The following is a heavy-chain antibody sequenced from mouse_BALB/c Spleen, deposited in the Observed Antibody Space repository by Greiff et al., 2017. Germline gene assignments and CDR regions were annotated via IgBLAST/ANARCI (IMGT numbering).Heavy chain of an antibody. CDR3: ERVGDMMTTRTFAY. D-gene: IGHD2-4*01. J-gene: IGHJ3*01. CDR2: IDPSDSYT. Sequence: QVQLQQPGAELVKPGASVKLSCKASGYTFTSYWMHWVKQRPGQGLEWIGEIDPSDSYTNYNQKFKGKATLTVDKSSSTAYMQLSSLTSEDSAVYYCERVGDMMTTRTFAYWGQGTGVTVCA. V-gene: IGHV1-69*02. CDR1: GYTFTSYW.